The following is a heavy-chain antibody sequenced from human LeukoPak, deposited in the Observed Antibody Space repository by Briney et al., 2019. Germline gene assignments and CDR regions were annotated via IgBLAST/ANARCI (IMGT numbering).Heavy chain of an antibody. CDR3: ARDDALGDNALDI. CDR2: ILNDGSQE. V-gene: IGHV3-33*01. CDR1: GFTFSSYG. D-gene: IGHD3-16*01. J-gene: IGHJ3*02. Sequence: PGRSLRLSCAASGFTFSSYGMHWVRQAPGKGLEWVAVILNDGSQEKYADSVKGRFTISRDNSKNTLFLQMNSLRAGDTAVYYCARDDALGDNALDIWGQGTMVTVSS.